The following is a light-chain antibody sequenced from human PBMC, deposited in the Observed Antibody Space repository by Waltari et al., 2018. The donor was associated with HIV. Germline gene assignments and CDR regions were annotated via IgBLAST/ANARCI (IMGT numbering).Light chain of an antibody. CDR1: QNIVYSHNNKNY. CDR3: QQYYATPWT. Sequence: DIVMTKCPDSLAVSVGERATFNCKPRQNIVYSHNNKNYLTWFQQKPGPPPKLHIYWASTRESGVPGRFSGSGSGSDFTLAISSLQAEDVAVYYCQQYYATPWTFDQGTKVEIK. J-gene: IGKJ1*01. V-gene: IGKV4-1*01. CDR2: WAS.